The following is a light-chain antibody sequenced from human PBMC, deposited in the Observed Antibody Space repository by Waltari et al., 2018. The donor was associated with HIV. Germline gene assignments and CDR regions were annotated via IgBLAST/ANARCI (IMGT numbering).Light chain of an antibody. CDR2: EDN. CDR3: QSYDSKNHRV. V-gene: IGLV6-57*02. CDR1: SGSIVSNY. Sequence: NFMLTQHHSVSESPGKTVSISCTGISGSIVSNYVQWFQQRPDSAPTTLIYEDNKRPSGVSDRFSGSIDSSSNSASLTISGLKAEDEADYYCQSYDSKNHRVFGGGTKVTVL. J-gene: IGLJ3*02.